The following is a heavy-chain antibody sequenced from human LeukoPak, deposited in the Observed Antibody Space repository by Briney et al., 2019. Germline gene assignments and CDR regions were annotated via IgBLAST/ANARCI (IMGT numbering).Heavy chain of an antibody. Sequence: PSETLSLTCTVSGGSISSYYWSWIRQPPGKGLEWIGYIYYSGSTNYNPSLKSRVTISVDTSKNQFSLKLSSVTAADTAVYYCARNNRNGGAFDIWGQGTMVTVSS. J-gene: IGHJ3*02. CDR3: ARNNRNGGAFDI. CDR2: IYYSGST. D-gene: IGHD1-14*01. V-gene: IGHV4-59*01. CDR1: GGSISSYY.